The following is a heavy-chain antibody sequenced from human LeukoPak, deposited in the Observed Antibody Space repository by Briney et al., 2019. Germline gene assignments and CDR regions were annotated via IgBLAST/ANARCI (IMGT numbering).Heavy chain of an antibody. CDR2: IIPIFGTA. CDR3: ARGNTQYYYYMDV. V-gene: IGHV1-69*05. J-gene: IGHJ6*03. Sequence: ASVKVSCKASGGTFSSYAISWVRQAPGQGLEWMGGIIPIFGTANYAQKFQGRVTITTDESTSTAYMELSSLRSEDTAVYCCARGNTQYYYYMDVWGKGTTVTVSS. CDR1: GGTFSSYA. D-gene: IGHD2-15*01.